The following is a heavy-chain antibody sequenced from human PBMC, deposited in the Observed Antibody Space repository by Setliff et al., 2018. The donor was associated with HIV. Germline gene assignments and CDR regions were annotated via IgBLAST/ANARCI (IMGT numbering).Heavy chain of an antibody. J-gene: IGHJ4*02. CDR3: ARGPRFDPRVKWELLHGPYFDY. V-gene: IGHV1-69-2*01. CDR1: GYTFTDYY. D-gene: IGHD1-26*01. Sequence: GASVKVSCKASGYTFTDYYMHWVKQAPGKGPEWMGRVDPEDGETIYAEKFQGRVTITADTSTDTAYMELSSLRSEDTAVYYCARGPRFDPRVKWELLHGPYFDYWGQETLVTSPQ. CDR2: VDPEDGET.